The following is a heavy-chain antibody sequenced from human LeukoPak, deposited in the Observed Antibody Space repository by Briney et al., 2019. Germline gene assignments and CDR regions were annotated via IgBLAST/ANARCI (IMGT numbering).Heavy chain of an antibody. Sequence: ASVKVSCKAPGYTFTGYYMHWVRQAPGQGLEWMGWINPNSGDTNYAQKFQGWVTMTRNTSISTAYMELSRLRSDDTAVYYCARDCSSTSCPFDYWGQGTLVTVSS. J-gene: IGHJ4*02. V-gene: IGHV1-2*04. CDR3: ARDCSSTSCPFDY. CDR1: GYTFTGYY. CDR2: INPNSGDT. D-gene: IGHD2-2*01.